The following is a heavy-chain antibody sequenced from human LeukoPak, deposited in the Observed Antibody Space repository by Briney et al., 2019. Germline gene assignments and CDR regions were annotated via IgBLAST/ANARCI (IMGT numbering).Heavy chain of an antibody. J-gene: IGHJ4*02. CDR1: GFTFSSYA. CDR2: ISGSGSKT. Sequence: GGSLRLSCAASGFTFSSYAMSWVRQAPGRGLEWVSAISGSGSKTYYADSVRGRFTISRDNAKNTVHLQMNSLRAEDTALYYCVKEERTAITPGIDYWGQGTLVTVSS. V-gene: IGHV3-23*01. D-gene: IGHD5-24*01. CDR3: VKEERTAITPGIDY.